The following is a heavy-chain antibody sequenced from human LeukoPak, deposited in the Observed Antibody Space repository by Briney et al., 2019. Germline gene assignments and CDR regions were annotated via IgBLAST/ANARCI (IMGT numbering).Heavy chain of an antibody. CDR2: IYSGGST. CDR1: GFTVSSNY. V-gene: IGHV3-66*01. J-gene: IGHJ4*02. Sequence: GGSLRLSCAASGFTVSSNYMSWVRLAPGKGLEWVSVIYSGGSTYYADSVKGRFTISRDNSKNTLYLQMNSLRAEDTAVYYCARDRGDYGFDYWGQGTLVTVSS. CDR3: ARDRGDYGFDY. D-gene: IGHD4-17*01.